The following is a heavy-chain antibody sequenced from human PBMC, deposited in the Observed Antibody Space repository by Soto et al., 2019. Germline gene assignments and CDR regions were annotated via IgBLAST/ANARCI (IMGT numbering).Heavy chain of an antibody. J-gene: IGHJ4*02. Sequence: QVQLQESGPGLVKPSQTLSLTCTVSGGSISSGGYYWSWIRQHPGKGLEWIGYIYYSGSTYYNPSLKSRVTISVDTSKNQFSLKLSSVTAADTAVYYCARSRRGRLGELSCPFDYWGQGTLVTVSS. D-gene: IGHD3-16*02. CDR3: ARSRRGRLGELSCPFDY. CDR1: GGSISSGGYY. CDR2: IYYSGST. V-gene: IGHV4-31*03.